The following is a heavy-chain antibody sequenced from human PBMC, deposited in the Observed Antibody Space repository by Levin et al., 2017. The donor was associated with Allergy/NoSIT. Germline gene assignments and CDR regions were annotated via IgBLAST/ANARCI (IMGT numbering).Heavy chain of an antibody. CDR3: ARVGYDFWSGRAKDYYGMDV. Sequence: ASVKVSCKASGYTFTSYGISWVRQAPGQGLEWMGWISAYNGNTNYAQKLQGRVTMTTDTSTSTAYMELRSLRSDDTAVYYCARVGYDFWSGRAKDYYGMDVWGQGTTVTVSS. CDR2: ISAYNGNT. J-gene: IGHJ6*02. CDR1: GYTFTSYG. D-gene: IGHD3-3*01. V-gene: IGHV1-18*01.